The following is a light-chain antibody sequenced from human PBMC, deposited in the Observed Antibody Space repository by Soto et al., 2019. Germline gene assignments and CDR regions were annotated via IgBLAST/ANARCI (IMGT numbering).Light chain of an antibody. Sequence: EIVMTQSPATLSVSPGERATLSCRASQSVSSNLAWYQQKPGQAPRLLIYGASTRATGIPARFSGSGSGTEFTLTISSLQSEDFAVYYCQQYNNWWTFGQGXKVXX. CDR1: QSVSSN. V-gene: IGKV3-15*01. CDR3: QQYNNWWT. CDR2: GAS. J-gene: IGKJ1*01.